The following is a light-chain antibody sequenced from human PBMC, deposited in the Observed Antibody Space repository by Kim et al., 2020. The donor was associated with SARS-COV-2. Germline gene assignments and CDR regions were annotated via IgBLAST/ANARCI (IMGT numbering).Light chain of an antibody. CDR1: KLGDKY. J-gene: IGLJ1*01. Sequence: PGQTASITCAGDKLGDKYASWYQQKPGQSPVVVIFRDNRRPSGIPERFSGSNSGNTATLTISGTQAMDEADYYCQAWDSSIYVFGTGTKVTVL. CDR3: QAWDSSIYV. V-gene: IGLV3-1*01. CDR2: RDN.